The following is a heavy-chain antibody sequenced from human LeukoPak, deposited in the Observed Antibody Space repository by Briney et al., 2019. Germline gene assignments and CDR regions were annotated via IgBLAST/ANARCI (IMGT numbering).Heavy chain of an antibody. J-gene: IGHJ4*02. CDR3: ARDEVGVGATHDY. CDR2: ISKDGSST. D-gene: IGHD1-26*01. Sequence: GGSLRLSCAASGFTFSSYWMHWVRQAPGKGLVWVSRISKDGSSTYYADSVKGRFTISRDNAKNTLYLQMNSLRAEDTAVYYCARDEVGVGATHDYWGQGTLVAVSS. CDR1: GFTFSSYW. V-gene: IGHV3-74*01.